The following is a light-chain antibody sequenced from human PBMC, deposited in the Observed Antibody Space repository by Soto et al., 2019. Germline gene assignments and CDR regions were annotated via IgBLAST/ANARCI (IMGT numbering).Light chain of an antibody. J-gene: IGKJ1*01. CDR2: GAT. Sequence: DIQMTQSPPSLSASVGDRVTITCRAGQDIKNDLAWFQQKPGKAPKRLIYGATTLQSGVPSRFSGRGSGTEFTLTISSLQAEDFATYYCLQHNSYPRTFGQGTKVDI. V-gene: IGKV1-17*01. CDR3: LQHNSYPRT. CDR1: QDIKND.